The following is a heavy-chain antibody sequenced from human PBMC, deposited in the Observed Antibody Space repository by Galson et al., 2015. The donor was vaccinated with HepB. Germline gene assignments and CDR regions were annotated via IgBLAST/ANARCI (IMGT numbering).Heavy chain of an antibody. D-gene: IGHD2-15*01. CDR3: AKGGPAGVVVAATRSQT. CDR2: ISGSGGGT. J-gene: IGHJ5*02. Sequence: SLRLSCAASGFTFSSYAMSWVRQAPGKGLEWVSSISGSGGGTYYADSVAGRFTISRDNSKNTLYLQMNSLRSEDTAVYYCAKGGPAGVVVAATRSQTWGQGTLVTVSS. V-gene: IGHV3-23*01. CDR1: GFTFSSYA.